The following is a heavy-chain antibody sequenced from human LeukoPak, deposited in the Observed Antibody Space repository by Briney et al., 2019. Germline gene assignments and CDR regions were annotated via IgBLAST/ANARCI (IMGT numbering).Heavy chain of an antibody. Sequence: ASVKVSFKASGYSFTGYYKHWVRQAPGQGLEWMGCINPNSGGTDYAQKFQGRVTMTRDTSISTAYMELSRLTSDDTAVYYCAGLSGYDPYYFDYWGQGTLVAVSS. CDR1: GYSFTGYY. CDR2: INPNSGGT. D-gene: IGHD5-12*01. CDR3: AGLSGYDPYYFDY. J-gene: IGHJ4*02. V-gene: IGHV1-2*02.